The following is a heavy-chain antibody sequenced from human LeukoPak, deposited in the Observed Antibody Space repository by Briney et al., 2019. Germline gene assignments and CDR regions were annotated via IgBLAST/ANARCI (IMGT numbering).Heavy chain of an antibody. V-gene: IGHV1-2*02. CDR3: ARDSGERGSGSYLIAY. CDR2: INPNSGGT. D-gene: IGHD3-10*01. Sequence: ASVKVSCKASGYTFTGYYMHWVRQAPGQGLEWMGWINPNSGGTNYAQKFQGRVTMTRDTSISTAYMELGRLRSDDTAAYYCARDSGERGSGSYLIAYWGQGTLVTVSS. CDR1: GYTFTGYY. J-gene: IGHJ4*02.